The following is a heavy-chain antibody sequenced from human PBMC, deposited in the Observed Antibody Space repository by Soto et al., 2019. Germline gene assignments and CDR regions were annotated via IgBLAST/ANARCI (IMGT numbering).Heavy chain of an antibody. D-gene: IGHD6-13*01. V-gene: IGHV3-9*01. CDR2: ISWNSGSI. Sequence: LRLSCAASGFTFDDYAMHWVRQAPGKGLEWVSGISWNSGSIGYADSVKGRFTISRDNAKNSLYLQMNSLRAEDTALYYCAKDMGEAAAGIFDYWGQGTLVTVSS. J-gene: IGHJ4*02. CDR3: AKDMGEAAAGIFDY. CDR1: GFTFDDYA.